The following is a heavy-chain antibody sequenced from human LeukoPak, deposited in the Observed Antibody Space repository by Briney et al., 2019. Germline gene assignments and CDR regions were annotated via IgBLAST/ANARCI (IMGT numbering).Heavy chain of an antibody. CDR1: GGSITSNSYY. D-gene: IGHD2-21*02. J-gene: IGHJ4*02. V-gene: IGHV4-39*01. CDR2: IYYSGST. Sequence: SETLSLTCTVSGGSITSNSYYWGWIRQPPGKGLKWIGSIYYSGSTYYNPSLKSRVTISVDRSKNQFSLKLSSVTAADTAVYYCARMRTRVVTLFDYWGQGTLVSVSS. CDR3: ARMRTRVVTLFDY.